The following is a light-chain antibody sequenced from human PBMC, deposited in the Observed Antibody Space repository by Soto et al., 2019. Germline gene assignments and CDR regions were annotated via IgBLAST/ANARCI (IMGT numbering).Light chain of an antibody. V-gene: IGKV1-5*01. CDR2: ETS. CDR1: QSLSGW. J-gene: IGKJ3*01. Sequence: DIQMTQSPSTLSASVGDRVTLTCRASQSLSGWLAWFQQKPGKAPKVLIYETSNLETGVPSRFSGSGSGTDFTFTISTLQSEDLATYYCQQYDNIPLTFGPGTKVDIK. CDR3: QQYDNIPLT.